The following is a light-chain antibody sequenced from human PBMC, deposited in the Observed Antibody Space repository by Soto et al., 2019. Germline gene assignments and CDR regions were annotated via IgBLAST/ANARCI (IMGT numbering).Light chain of an antibody. V-gene: IGKV1-39*01. CDR3: QQSFSTLLNT. CDR2: AAS. J-gene: IGKJ5*01. Sequence: DIQMTQSPSSLSASIGDGVTITCRASQSINTYLNWYQQKPGKAPKLLISAASNLQSGVPSRFRGSGSGTDFTLTISSLQTEDFATYYCQQSFSTLLNTFGQGTRLEIK. CDR1: QSINTY.